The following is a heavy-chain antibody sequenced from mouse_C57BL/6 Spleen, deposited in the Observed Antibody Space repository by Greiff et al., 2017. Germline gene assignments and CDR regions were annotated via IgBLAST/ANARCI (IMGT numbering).Heavy chain of an antibody. CDR1: GYTFTNYW. V-gene: IGHV1-63*01. Sequence: QVQLQQSGAELVRPGPSVKMSCKASGYTFTNYWIGWAKQRPGHGLEWIGDIYPGGGYTNYNEKFKGKATLTADKSSSTAYMQFSSLTSEDSAIYYCARTGTGYYAMDYWGQGTSVTVSS. CDR3: ARTGTGYYAMDY. J-gene: IGHJ4*01. D-gene: IGHD4-1*01. CDR2: IYPGGGYT.